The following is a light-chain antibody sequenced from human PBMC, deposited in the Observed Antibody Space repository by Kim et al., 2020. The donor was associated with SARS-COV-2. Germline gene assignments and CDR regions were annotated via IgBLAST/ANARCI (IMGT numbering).Light chain of an antibody. Sequence: QSALTQPAFVSGSPGQSITISCIGSGNNIGDYNYVYWYQQYPGKVAKLLIYDVYNRPPGVSNRFSGSKSGSTASLTISGLQAEDEADYYCSSYTNSGAHVVFGGGTQLTVL. J-gene: IGLJ2*01. CDR2: DVY. CDR1: GNNIGDYNY. CDR3: SSYTNSGAHVV. V-gene: IGLV2-14*03.